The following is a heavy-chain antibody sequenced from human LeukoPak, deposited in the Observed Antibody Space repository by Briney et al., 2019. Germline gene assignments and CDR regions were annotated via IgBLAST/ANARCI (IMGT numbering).Heavy chain of an antibody. J-gene: IGHJ4*02. D-gene: IGHD3-22*01. V-gene: IGHV3-64*01. Sequence: GGSLRLSCAASGVTFSGYSMNWVRQAPGKGLEYVSAISSNGGTTYYANSVKGRFTISRDNSKNTLYLQMGSLRAEDMAVYYCARADYDTSGYYADYWGQGTLVTVSS. CDR2: ISSNGGTT. CDR3: ARADYDTSGYYADY. CDR1: GVTFSGYS.